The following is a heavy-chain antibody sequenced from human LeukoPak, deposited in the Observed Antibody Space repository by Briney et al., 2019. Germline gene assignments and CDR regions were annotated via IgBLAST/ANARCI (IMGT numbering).Heavy chain of an antibody. CDR3: ARDQYYYDSSGYYRFDY. V-gene: IGHV4-59*01. Sequence: SETLSLTCTVSGGSISSYYWSWIRQPPGKGLEWIGYIYYSGSTNYNPSLKSRVTISVDTSKNQFSLKLSSVTAADTAVYYCARDQYYYDSSGYYRFDYWGQGTLVTVSS. D-gene: IGHD3-22*01. CDR2: IYYSGST. J-gene: IGHJ4*02. CDR1: GGSISSYY.